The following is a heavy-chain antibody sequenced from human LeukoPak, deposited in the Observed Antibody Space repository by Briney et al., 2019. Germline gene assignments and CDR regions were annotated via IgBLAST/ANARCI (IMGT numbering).Heavy chain of an antibody. D-gene: IGHD2-2*01. CDR1: GFTFSSYS. Sequence: SGGSLRLSCAASGFTFSSYSMNWVRQAPGKGLEWVSYISSSSSTIYYADSVKGRFTISRDNAKNSLYLQMNSLRAEDTAVYYCARDCLDSTSCRDAFDIWGQGTMVTVSS. V-gene: IGHV3-48*01. CDR2: ISSSSSTI. J-gene: IGHJ3*02. CDR3: ARDCLDSTSCRDAFDI.